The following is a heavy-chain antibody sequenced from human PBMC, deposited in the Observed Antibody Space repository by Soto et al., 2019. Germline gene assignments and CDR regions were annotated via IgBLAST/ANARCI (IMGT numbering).Heavy chain of an antibody. J-gene: IGHJ5*02. D-gene: IGHD5-18*01. CDR1: GYTFTRDQ. V-gene: IGHV1-46*01. Sequence: QVQLVQSGAEVKKPGASVKVSCKASGYTFTRDQIHWVRQAPGQGLEWMGMIDPSGGKTNYAQTFQGRVTMTRDTSTSTVYMALSSLRSDDTAIYFCARVMRSLLSITALDTWGQGTLVTVSS. CDR2: IDPSGGKT. CDR3: ARVMRSLLSITALDT.